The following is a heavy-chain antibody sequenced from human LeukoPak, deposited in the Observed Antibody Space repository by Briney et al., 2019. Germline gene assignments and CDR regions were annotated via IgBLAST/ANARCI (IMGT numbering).Heavy chain of an antibody. CDR3: ARVPYYYDSSGGGNYYYYMDV. J-gene: IGHJ6*03. Sequence: SETLSLTCTVSGGSISSYYWSWIRQPPGKGLEWIGYIYYSGSTNYNPSVKSRVTISVDTSKNQFSLKLSSVTAADTAVYYCARVPYYYDSSGGGNYYYYMDVWGKGTTVTVSS. CDR2: IYYSGST. CDR1: GGSISSYY. D-gene: IGHD3-22*01. V-gene: IGHV4-59*01.